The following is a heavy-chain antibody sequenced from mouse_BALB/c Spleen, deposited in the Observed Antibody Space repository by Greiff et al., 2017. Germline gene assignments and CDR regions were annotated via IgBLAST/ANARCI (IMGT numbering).Heavy chain of an antibody. CDR3: ARDPPYYYGSSYNYAMDY. J-gene: IGHJ4*01. V-gene: IGHV2-9*02. D-gene: IGHD1-1*01. CDR2: IWAGGST. Sequence: VQLKESGPGLVAPSQSLSITCTVSGFSLTSYGVHWVRQPPGKGLEWLGVIWAGGSTNYNSALMSRLSISKDNSKSQVFLKMNSLQTDDTAMYYCARDPPYYYGSSYNYAMDYWGQGTSVTVSS. CDR1: GFSLTSYG.